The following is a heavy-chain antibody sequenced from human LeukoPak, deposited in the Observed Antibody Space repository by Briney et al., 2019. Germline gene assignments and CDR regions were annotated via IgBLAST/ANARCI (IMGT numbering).Heavy chain of an antibody. Sequence: SETLSLTCTVSDGSISSSYWSWIRQPPGKGLECIGYIYFSGSTNYNPCLKSRVTISVDTSKNQFSLKLSSVTAADTAVYYCGRGIVYGDQGGMDVWGQGTTVTVSS. D-gene: IGHD4-17*01. CDR2: IYFSGST. CDR1: DGSISSSY. J-gene: IGHJ6*02. CDR3: GRGIVYGDQGGMDV. V-gene: IGHV4-59*01.